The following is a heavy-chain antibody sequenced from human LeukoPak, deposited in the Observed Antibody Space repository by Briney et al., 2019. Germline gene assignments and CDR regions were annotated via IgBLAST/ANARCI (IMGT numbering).Heavy chain of an antibody. D-gene: IGHD6-19*01. Sequence: GGSLRLSCAASGFTFDCCGMHWVRQAPGKGLEWVAFTRNVGNDKYYADSVKGRFTISRDNSKNTLYLQMNSLRAEDRAVYYCARGSSGWQNIDYWGQGTLVTVSS. CDR2: TRNVGNDK. J-gene: IGHJ4*02. CDR3: ARGSSGWQNIDY. V-gene: IGHV3-30*02. CDR1: GFTFDCCG.